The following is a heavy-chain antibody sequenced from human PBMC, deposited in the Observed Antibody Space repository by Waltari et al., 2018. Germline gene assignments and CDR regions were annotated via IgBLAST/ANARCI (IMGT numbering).Heavy chain of an antibody. CDR3: ARDPQGLYKPRNDAFYI. CDR2: IDHRGST. CDR1: GYSISSGYY. Sequence: QVQLQESGPGLVKPSETLSLTCAVSGYSISSGYYWGWIRQPPGKGLEWFGSIDHRGSTYYNPYVKSRVTSTGDTAKNQFSLKLSSVTAADTAVYYGARDPQGLYKPRNDAFYIWGQGTMVTVAS. D-gene: IGHD1-20*01. V-gene: IGHV4-38-2*02. J-gene: IGHJ3*02.